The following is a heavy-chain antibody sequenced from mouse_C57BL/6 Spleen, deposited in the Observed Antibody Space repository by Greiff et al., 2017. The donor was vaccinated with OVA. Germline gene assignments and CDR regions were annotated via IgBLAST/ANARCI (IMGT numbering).Heavy chain of an antibody. J-gene: IGHJ3*01. CDR3: ARSYRSNKAWFAY. V-gene: IGHV1-42*01. Sequence: VQLKESGPELVKPGASVKISCKASGYSFTGYYMNWVKQSPEKSLEWIGEINPSTGGTTYNQKFKAKATLTVDKSSSTAYMQLKSLTSEDSAVYSCARSYRSNKAWFAYWGQGTLVTVSA. D-gene: IGHD1-1*01. CDR2: INPSTGGT. CDR1: GYSFTGYY.